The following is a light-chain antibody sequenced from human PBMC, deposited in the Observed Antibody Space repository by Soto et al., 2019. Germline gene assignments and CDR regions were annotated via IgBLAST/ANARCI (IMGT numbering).Light chain of an antibody. Sequence: DIQMTQSPSPLSASVGDSVTITCRASQTIKTYLNWYRHKPGEAPKLLIYAASRLQTGVPSRFSGSGSGTFFTLSISSLQPEDFATYYCRRTYSTHGTFGQGTKVEV. CDR1: QTIKTY. CDR3: RRTYSTHGT. J-gene: IGKJ1*01. V-gene: IGKV1-39*01. CDR2: AAS.